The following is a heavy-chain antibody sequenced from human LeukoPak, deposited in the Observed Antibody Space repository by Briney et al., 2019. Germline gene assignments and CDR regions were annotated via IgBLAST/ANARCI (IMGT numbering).Heavy chain of an antibody. CDR1: GGTFSSYA. Sequence: GSSVKVSCKASGGTFSSYAISWVRQAPGQGLEWMGRIIPILGIANYAQKFQGRVTITADKSTSTAYMELSSLRSEDTAVYYCARDGRLAAADPGIDYWGQGTLVTVSS. D-gene: IGHD6-13*01. V-gene: IGHV1-69*04. CDR3: ARDGRLAAADPGIDY. CDR2: IIPILGIA. J-gene: IGHJ4*02.